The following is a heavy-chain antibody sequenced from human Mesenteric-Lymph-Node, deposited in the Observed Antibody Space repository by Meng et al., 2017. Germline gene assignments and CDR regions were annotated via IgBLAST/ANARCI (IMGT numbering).Heavy chain of an antibody. CDR1: ASTFTDYD. CDR3: ARGNGWRFDY. V-gene: IGHV7-4-1*02. Sequence: QVHLVHAGSELTKPVASVKVSCKASASTFTDYDINWVRQAPGEGLEWMGWINTNTGNPTYAQGFTGRFVFSLDTSVSTAHLPISTLTAEDTAVYYCARGNGWRFDYWGQGTLVTVSS. D-gene: IGHD6-19*01. J-gene: IGHJ4*02. CDR2: INTNTGNP.